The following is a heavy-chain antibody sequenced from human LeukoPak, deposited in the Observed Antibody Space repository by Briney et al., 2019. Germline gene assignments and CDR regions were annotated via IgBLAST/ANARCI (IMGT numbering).Heavy chain of an antibody. CDR2: INSDGSST. V-gene: IGHV3-74*01. CDR1: GFTFSPYW. D-gene: IGHD3-22*01. CDR3: VRDMGYYDKV. J-gene: IGHJ4*02. Sequence: PGGSLRLSCAASGFTFSPYWMHWVRQAPGKGLVWVSRINSDGSSTNYADSVKGRFTISRDNAKNTLYLQMNSLGGEDTAVYYCVRDMGYYDKVWGQGTLVTVSS.